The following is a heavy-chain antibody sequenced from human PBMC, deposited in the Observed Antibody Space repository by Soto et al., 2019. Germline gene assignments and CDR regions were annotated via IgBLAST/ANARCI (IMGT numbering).Heavy chain of an antibody. CDR1: GYIFTDYW. CDR3: ARIAAYSNYGVAWLDS. CDR2: IDPRDSFT. V-gene: IGHV5-10-1*01. D-gene: IGHD4-4*01. Sequence: SGESLKISCQVSGYIFTDYWITWVRQIPGKGLEWLGRIDPRDSFTNYNPSWHGHVTLSADKSITTAYLQWSSLMASDTAMYYCARIAAYSNYGVAWLDSWGQGTLVTVSS. J-gene: IGHJ5*01.